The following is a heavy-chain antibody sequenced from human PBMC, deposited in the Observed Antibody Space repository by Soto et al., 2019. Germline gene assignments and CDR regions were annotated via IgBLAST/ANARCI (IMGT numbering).Heavy chain of an antibody. CDR3: ARARYGGYSYYFDY. D-gene: IGHD4-17*01. Sequence: PGGSLRLSCAVSGFTFSRFWMGWVRQAPGRGLEWVANIQQDGSEKYYVDSVKGRFTMSKDNVKNSLYLQMNSLGAEDTAVYYCARARYGGYSYYFDYWGQGALVTVSS. V-gene: IGHV3-7*03. J-gene: IGHJ4*02. CDR2: IQQDGSEK. CDR1: GFTFSRFW.